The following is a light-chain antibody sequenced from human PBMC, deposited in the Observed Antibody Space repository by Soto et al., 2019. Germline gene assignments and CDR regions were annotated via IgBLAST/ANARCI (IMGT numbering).Light chain of an antibody. V-gene: IGKV1-5*03. CDR1: QSISDW. Sequence: DIQMTQSPSTLSASVGDRVTITCRASQSISDWLAWYQQTPGKAPKLLIYKASSLQSGVPSRFSGSRSGTEFTLTISSLQPDDFATFYCQQYNSYPYTFGQGTKLEIK. CDR3: QQYNSYPYT. J-gene: IGKJ2*01. CDR2: KAS.